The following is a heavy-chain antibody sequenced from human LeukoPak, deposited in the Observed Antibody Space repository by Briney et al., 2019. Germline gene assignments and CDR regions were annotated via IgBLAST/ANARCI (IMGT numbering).Heavy chain of an antibody. V-gene: IGHV1-8*01. CDR2: MNPNSGNT. CDR1: GYTFTSYD. CDR3: ARHYSSSWANWFDP. Sequence: ASVKVSCKASGYTFTSYDINWVRQATGQGLEWMGWMNPNSGNTGYAQKFQGRVTITRNTSISTAYMELRSLRSDDTAVYYCARHYSSSWANWFDPWGQGTLVTVSS. D-gene: IGHD6-13*01. J-gene: IGHJ5*02.